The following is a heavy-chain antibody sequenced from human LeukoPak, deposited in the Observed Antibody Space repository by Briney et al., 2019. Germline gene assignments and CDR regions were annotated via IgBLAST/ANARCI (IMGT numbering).Heavy chain of an antibody. CDR3: ARDLIAVAGNYYFDY. Sequence: ASVKVSCKASGYTFTSYGFNWVRQAPGQGLEWMGWMSAYNGKTNYAHSLQGRVTVTADTSTSTAYMELRSLRSEDTAVYYCARDLIAVAGNYYFDYWGQGTLVTVSS. D-gene: IGHD6-19*01. V-gene: IGHV1-18*01. J-gene: IGHJ4*02. CDR1: GYTFTSYG. CDR2: MSAYNGKT.